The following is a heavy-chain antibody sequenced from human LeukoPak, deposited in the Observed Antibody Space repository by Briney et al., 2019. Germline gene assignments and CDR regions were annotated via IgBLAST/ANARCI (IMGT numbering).Heavy chain of an antibody. J-gene: IGHJ4*02. V-gene: IGHV3-48*03. D-gene: IGHD6-13*01. CDR1: GFTFSSYE. Sequence: GGSLRLSCAASGFTFSSYEMNGVRQAPGKGVEGVSYISRSGSTIYYADSVKGRFTIYRDNAKNSLYLQMNSLRAEDTAVYYCAREGPFSSSCFDYWGQGTLVTVSS. CDR3: AREGPFSSSCFDY. CDR2: ISRSGSTI.